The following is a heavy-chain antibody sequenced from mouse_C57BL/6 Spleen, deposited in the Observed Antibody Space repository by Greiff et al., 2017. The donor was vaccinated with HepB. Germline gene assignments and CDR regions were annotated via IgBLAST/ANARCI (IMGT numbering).Heavy chain of an antibody. D-gene: IGHD1-1*02. CDR2: SRNKANDYTT. J-gene: IGHJ3*01. CDR1: GFTFSDFY. V-gene: IGHV7-1*01. CDR3: ARYGGCYGGSGWFAD. Sequence: EVQGVESGGGLVQSGRSLRLSCATSGFTFSDFYMEWVRQAPGKGLEWIAASRNKANDYTTEYSASVKGRFIVSRDTSQSILYLQMYALRAEDTAIYYCARYGGCYGGSGWFADWGQGTLVTVSA.